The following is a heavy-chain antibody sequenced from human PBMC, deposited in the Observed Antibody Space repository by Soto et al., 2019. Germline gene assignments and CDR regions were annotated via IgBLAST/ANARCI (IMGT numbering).Heavy chain of an antibody. CDR1: GGTLSNSA. D-gene: IGHD3-22*01. V-gene: IGHV1-69*19. J-gene: IGHJ6*02. Sequence: QLQLAQSGADVKKAGSSVKVSCKASGGTLSNSAFSWVRQAPGQGLEWMGGIIPVFGIVNYAQKFQDRVTITGDESTSTDYMELRSLRSEDTAVSLCATGRIVVVGRRGYYGMDVWGQGTTVTV. CDR3: ATGRIVVVGRRGYYGMDV. CDR2: IIPVFGIV.